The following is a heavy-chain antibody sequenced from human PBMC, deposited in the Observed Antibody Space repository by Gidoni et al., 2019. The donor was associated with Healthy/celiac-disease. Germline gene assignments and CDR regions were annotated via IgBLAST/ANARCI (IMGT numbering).Heavy chain of an antibody. J-gene: IGHJ3*02. Sequence: EVQLVESGGGLVKPGGSLRLSCAASGFTFRSYSMNWVRQAPGKGLEWVSSISSRSSYIYYADSVKGRFTISRDNAKNSLYLQMNSLRAEDTAVYYCARDWDFWSGYDAFDIWGQGTMVTVSS. CDR1: GFTFRSYS. CDR3: ARDWDFWSGYDAFDI. CDR2: ISSRSSYI. V-gene: IGHV3-21*01. D-gene: IGHD3-3*01.